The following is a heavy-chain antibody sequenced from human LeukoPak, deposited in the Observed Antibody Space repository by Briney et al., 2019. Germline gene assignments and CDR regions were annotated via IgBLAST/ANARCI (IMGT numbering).Heavy chain of an antibody. CDR2: ITPYNGDT. V-gene: IGHV1-18*01. Sequence: GASVNVSFKASVYTFITYGITWVRQAPGQGLEWMGWITPYNGDTNYAQNLQDRVTMTTDTSTSTAYMELRSLRSDDTAVYFCARVAGVSYNYFDSWGQGTLVTVSS. J-gene: IGHJ4*02. D-gene: IGHD1-26*01. CDR1: VYTFITYG. CDR3: ARVAGVSYNYFDS.